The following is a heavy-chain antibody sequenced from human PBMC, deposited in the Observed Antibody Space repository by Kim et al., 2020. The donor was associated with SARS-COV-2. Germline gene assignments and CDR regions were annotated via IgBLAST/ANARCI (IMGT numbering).Heavy chain of an antibody. V-gene: IGHV4-59*08. CDR2: IYYSGST. CDR3: ARLGNGSGIRGYYYGMDV. J-gene: IGHJ6*02. Sequence: SETLSLTCTVSGGSISSYYWSWIRQPPGKGLEWIGYIYYSGSTNYNPSLKSRVTISVDTSKNQFSLKLSSVTAADTAVYYCARLGNGSGIRGYYYGMDVWGQGTTVTVSS. CDR1: GGSISSYY. D-gene: IGHD3-10*01.